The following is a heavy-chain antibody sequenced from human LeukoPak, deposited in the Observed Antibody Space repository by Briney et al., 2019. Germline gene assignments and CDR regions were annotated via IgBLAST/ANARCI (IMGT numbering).Heavy chain of an antibody. CDR1: GGSISNYY. V-gene: IGHV4-59*01. CDR3: VRDRELGY. Sequence: SETLSLTCTVSGGSISNYYWSWIRQPPGKGLEWIGYTYQSGSTDYNPSLKSRVTISVDTSKNQFSLKLNSVTAADTAVYYCVRDRELGYWGQGILVTVSS. J-gene: IGHJ4*02. D-gene: IGHD7-27*01. CDR2: TYQSGST.